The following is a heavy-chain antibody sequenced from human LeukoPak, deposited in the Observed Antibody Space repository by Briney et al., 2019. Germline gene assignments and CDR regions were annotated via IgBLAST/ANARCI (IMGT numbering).Heavy chain of an antibody. D-gene: IGHD2-2*01. V-gene: IGHV1-69*04. J-gene: IGHJ5*02. CDR3: ARDLVGVVAPNWFDP. Sequence: ASVKVSCKASGGTFTSYTISWVRQAPGPGLEWMGRIIPILGIVNYAQKFQGRVTITADKSTSTAYIELSSLRSEDTAVYHCARDLVGVVAPNWFDPWGQGTLVTVSS. CDR1: GGTFTSYT. CDR2: IIPILGIV.